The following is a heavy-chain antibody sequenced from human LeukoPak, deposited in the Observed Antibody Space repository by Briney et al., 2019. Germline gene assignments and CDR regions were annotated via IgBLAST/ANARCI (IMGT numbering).Heavy chain of an antibody. D-gene: IGHD5-18*01. CDR2: IYTSGST. V-gene: IGHV4-4*07. Sequence: SETLSLTCTVSGGSISSYYWSWIRQPAGKGLEWIGRIYTSGSTNHNPSLTSRVTMSVDTSKNQFSLKLSSVTAADTAVYYCARDGEVDTAMVNYYYGMDVWGQGTTVTVSS. CDR1: GGSISSYY. CDR3: ARDGEVDTAMVNYYYGMDV. J-gene: IGHJ6*02.